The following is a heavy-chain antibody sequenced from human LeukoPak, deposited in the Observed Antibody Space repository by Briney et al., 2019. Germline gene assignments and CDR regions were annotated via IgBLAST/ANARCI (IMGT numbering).Heavy chain of an antibody. D-gene: IGHD3-3*01. CDR2: IYYSGST. CDR1: GGSISGYY. CDR3: ARGGRYYDFWSGEHPNWFDP. Sequence: SETLSLTCSVSGGSISGYYWSWIRQPPGKGLEWIGYIYYSGSTNYNPSLKSRVTISVDTSKNQFSLKLSSVTAADTAVYYCARGGRYYDFWSGEHPNWFDPWGQGTLVTVSS. V-gene: IGHV4-59*01. J-gene: IGHJ5*02.